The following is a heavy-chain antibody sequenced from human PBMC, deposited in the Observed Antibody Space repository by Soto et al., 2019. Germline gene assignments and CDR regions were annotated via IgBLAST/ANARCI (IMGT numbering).Heavy chain of an antibody. Sequence: QVQLVESGGGVVQPGRSLRLSCAASGFTFSSYGMHWVRQAPGKGLERGAVISYDGSNKYYADSVKGLFTISRDNSKNTLYLQMNSLRAEDTGVYYCAPWFGAFDYWGQGTLVTVSS. V-gene: IGHV3-30*03. D-gene: IGHD3-10*01. CDR2: ISYDGSNK. J-gene: IGHJ4*02. CDR3: APWFGAFDY. CDR1: GFTFSSYG.